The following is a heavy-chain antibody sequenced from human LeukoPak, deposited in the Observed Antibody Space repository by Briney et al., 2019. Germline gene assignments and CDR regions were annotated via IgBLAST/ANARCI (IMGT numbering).Heavy chain of an antibody. CDR1: GFTFSHYG. Sequence: GGSLRLSCAASGFTFSHYGMHWVRQIPGKGLEWVAFIQYDAINEYYADSVKGRFSISRDNSKNTLLLQMNSLRPEDTAVYYCAKEYYGSDRGDYFDFWGQGTLVTVSS. CDR2: IQYDAINE. V-gene: IGHV3-30*02. J-gene: IGHJ4*02. D-gene: IGHD3-10*01. CDR3: AKEYYGSDRGDYFDF.